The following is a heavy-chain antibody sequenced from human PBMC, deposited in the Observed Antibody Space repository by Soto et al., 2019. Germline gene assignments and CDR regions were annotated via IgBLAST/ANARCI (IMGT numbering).Heavy chain of an antibody. V-gene: IGHV4-59*01. CDR2: IYYSGST. CDR3: ARIVAYYDILTGIYGYNYYYGMDV. D-gene: IGHD3-9*01. J-gene: IGHJ6*02. CDR1: GGSISSYY. Sequence: SETLSLTCTDSGGSISSYYWSWIRQPPGKGLEWIGYIYYSGSTNYNPSLQSRVTISVDTSKDQFSLKLSSVTAADTAVYYCARIVAYYDILTGIYGYNYYYGMDVWGQGTTVTVSS.